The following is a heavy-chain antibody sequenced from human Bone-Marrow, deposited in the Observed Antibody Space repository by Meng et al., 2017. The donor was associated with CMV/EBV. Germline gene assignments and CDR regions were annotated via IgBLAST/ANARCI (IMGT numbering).Heavy chain of an antibody. V-gene: IGHV3-11*06. CDR2: ISSSSSYI. CDR1: RFTFSDYY. Sequence: GGSLRLSCAASRFTFSDYYMSWIRQAPGKGLEWVSSISSSSSYIYYADSVKGRFTISRDNAKNSLYLQMNSLRAEDTAVYYCARDPRPRYYYDSSPLWGQGTLVTVSS. CDR3: ARDPRPRYYYDSSPL. J-gene: IGHJ4*02. D-gene: IGHD3-22*01.